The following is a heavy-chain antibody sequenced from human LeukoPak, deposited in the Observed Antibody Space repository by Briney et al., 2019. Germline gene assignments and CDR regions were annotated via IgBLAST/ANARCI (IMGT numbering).Heavy chain of an antibody. CDR2: MSYDGSNQ. CDR3: APPGDYGGNVGGN. D-gene: IGHD4-23*01. J-gene: IGHJ4*02. Sequence: GGSLRLSCAASGFTFSSYGMYWVRQAPGKGLECVALMSYDGSNQYYPESVKGRFTISRDNSKNTLYLQMNSLRPDDTAVYYCAPPGDYGGNVGGNWGQGTLVTVSS. V-gene: IGHV3-30*03. CDR1: GFTFSSYG.